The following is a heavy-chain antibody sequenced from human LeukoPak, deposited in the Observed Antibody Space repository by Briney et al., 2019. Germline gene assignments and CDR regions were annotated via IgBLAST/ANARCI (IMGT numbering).Heavy chain of an antibody. CDR3: ARQKVPGRGYSRYAPGPYGMDV. V-gene: IGHV5-51*01. CDR2: IYPGDSDT. J-gene: IGHJ6*02. Sequence: LGESLKISCKGSGYSFTSYWIGWVRQMPGKGLEWVGIIYPGDSDTRYSPSFQGQVTISADKSISTAYLQWSSLKASDTAMYYCARQKVPGRGYSRYAPGPYGMDVWGQGTTVTVSS. D-gene: IGHD5-18*01. CDR1: GYSFTSYW.